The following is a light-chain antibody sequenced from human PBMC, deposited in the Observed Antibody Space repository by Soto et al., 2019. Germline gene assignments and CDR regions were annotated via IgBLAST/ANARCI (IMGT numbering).Light chain of an antibody. CDR3: QQYVSSGT. J-gene: IGKJ1*01. Sequence: EIVLTQSPGTLSLSPGEIATLSCRASQSVSNNYLAWYQQKPGQAPRLLIYGASNRATGIPDRFSGSGSGTDFTLTISRLEPEDFAVYYCQQYVSSGTFGQGTKVDIK. CDR1: QSVSNNY. V-gene: IGKV3-20*01. CDR2: GAS.